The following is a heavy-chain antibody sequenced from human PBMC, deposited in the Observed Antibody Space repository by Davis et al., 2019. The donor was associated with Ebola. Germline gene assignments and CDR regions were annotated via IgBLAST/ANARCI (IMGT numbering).Heavy chain of an antibody. CDR2: ISWNSGRK. J-gene: IGHJ4*02. CDR1: GFTFDDYG. V-gene: IGHV3-9*01. CDR3: ARVSRGYYYDSSGYYSQYYFDY. D-gene: IGHD3-22*01. Sequence: GGSLRLSCAASGFTFDDYGMHWVRQAPGKGLEWVSGISWNSGRKGYADSVKGRFTISRDNSKNTLYLQMNSLRAEDTAVYYCARVSRGYYYDSSGYYSQYYFDYWGQGTLVTVSS.